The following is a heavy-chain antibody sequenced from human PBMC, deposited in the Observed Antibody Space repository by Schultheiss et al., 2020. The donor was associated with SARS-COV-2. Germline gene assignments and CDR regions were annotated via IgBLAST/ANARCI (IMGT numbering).Heavy chain of an antibody. CDR1: GFTFSSYA. CDR2: ISGSGGST. CDR3: ARGEGARITIFGVVITNYYCYGMDV. V-gene: IGHV3-23*01. D-gene: IGHD3-3*01. Sequence: GGSLRLSCAASGFTFSSYAMSWVRQAPGKGLEWVSAISGSGGSTYYADSVKGRFTISRDNSKNTLYLQMNSLRAEDTAVYYCARGEGARITIFGVVITNYYCYGMDVWGQGTTVTVSS. J-gene: IGHJ6*02.